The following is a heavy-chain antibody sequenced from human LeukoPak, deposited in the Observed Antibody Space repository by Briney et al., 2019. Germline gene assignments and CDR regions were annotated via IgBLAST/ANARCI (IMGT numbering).Heavy chain of an antibody. CDR1: GGSFSGYY. J-gene: IGHJ1*01. CDR2: IYPSGAT. CDR3: EGYKLWFQNDH. D-gene: IGHD3/OR15-3a*01. V-gene: IGHV4-34*01. Sequence: SETLSLACAVSGGSFSGYYWSCIRQPPGEGLEWIGEIYPSGATNYNPSLKSRVTISADTSKSQFSLRLSSVTAAHTAVYYCEGYKLWFQNDHWGQGTLVPVSS.